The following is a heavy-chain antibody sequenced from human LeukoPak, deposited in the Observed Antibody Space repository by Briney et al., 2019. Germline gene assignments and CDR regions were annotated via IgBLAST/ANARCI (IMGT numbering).Heavy chain of an antibody. CDR3: ARDIGSWYDYGMDV. Sequence: SETLSLTCTVSGGSISSRSYYWGWIRQPPGKGLEWIGKISDSGSTYYSPSLRSRVTISIDMSKNQFSLKLSSVTAADTAVYYCARDIGSWYDYGMDVWGQGTTVTVSS. J-gene: IGHJ6*02. CDR1: GGSISSRSYY. D-gene: IGHD6-13*01. V-gene: IGHV4-39*07. CDR2: ISDSGST.